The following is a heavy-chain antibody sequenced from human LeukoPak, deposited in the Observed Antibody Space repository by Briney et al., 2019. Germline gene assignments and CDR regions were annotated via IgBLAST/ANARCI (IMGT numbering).Heavy chain of an antibody. J-gene: IGHJ6*02. CDR3: AIVLRYFDWLEGMDV. D-gene: IGHD3-9*01. V-gene: IGHV4-59*01. Sequence: SETLSLTCTVSGGSISSYYWSWIRQPPGKGLEWIGYIYYSGSTNYNPSLKSRVTISVDTSKNQFSLKLSSVTAADTAVYYCAIVLRYFDWLEGMDVWGQGTTVTVSS. CDR1: GGSISSYY. CDR2: IYYSGST.